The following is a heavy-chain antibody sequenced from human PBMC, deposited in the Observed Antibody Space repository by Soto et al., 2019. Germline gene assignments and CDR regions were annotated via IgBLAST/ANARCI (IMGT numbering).Heavy chain of an antibody. Sequence: QVQLQESGPGLVKPSGTLSLTCAVSGGSISSSNWWSWVRQPPGKGLEWIGDIYHSGSTNNNPSLKCLIPSAVDTSKSQRPPQQSSAPAADTAVYYRARGGSSGWFGGNDAFDIWGQGTMVTVSS. CDR3: ARGGSSGWFGGNDAFDI. J-gene: IGHJ3*02. CDR2: IYHSGST. D-gene: IGHD6-19*01. CDR1: GGSISSSNW. V-gene: IGHV4-4*02.